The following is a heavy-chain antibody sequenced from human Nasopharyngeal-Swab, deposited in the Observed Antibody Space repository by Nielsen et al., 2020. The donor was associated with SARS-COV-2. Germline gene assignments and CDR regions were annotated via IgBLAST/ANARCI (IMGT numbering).Heavy chain of an antibody. Sequence: ESLKISCTVSGGSISSYYWSWIRQPPGKGLEWIGYIYYSGSTNYNPPLKSRITISVDTSKNQFSLKLSSVTAADTAVYYCARGFDYWGQGTLVTVSS. CDR2: IYYSGST. CDR1: GGSISSYY. V-gene: IGHV4-59*13. CDR3: ARGFDY. J-gene: IGHJ4*02.